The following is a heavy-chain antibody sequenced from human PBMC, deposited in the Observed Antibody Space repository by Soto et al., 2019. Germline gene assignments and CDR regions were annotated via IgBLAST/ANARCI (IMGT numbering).Heavy chain of an antibody. D-gene: IGHD6-13*01. CDR1: GGTFSSYA. CDR3: ARDLIAAAGRRGSHGFDDY. V-gene: IGHV1-69*01. Sequence: QVQLVQSGAEVKKPGSSVKVSCKASGGTFSSYAISWVRQAPGQGLEWMGGIIPIFGTANYAQKFQGRGTITADESTSTAYMELSSLRSEDTAVYYCARDLIAAAGRRGSHGFDDYWGQGTLVTVSS. J-gene: IGHJ4*02. CDR2: IIPIFGTA.